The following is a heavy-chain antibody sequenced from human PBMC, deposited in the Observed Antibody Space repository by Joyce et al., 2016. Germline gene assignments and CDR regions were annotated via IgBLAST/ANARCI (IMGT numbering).Heavy chain of an antibody. V-gene: IGHV3-30-3*01. Sequence: QVQLVESGGGVVQPGRSLRLSCAASGFTFSSYAMHWVRQAPGKGLEWVATISFDGSNKYYADSVGGRFTISRDNSKNTLFLQMNSLRPEDTAVYYCARDLGGSFDYWGQGTLVTVSS. J-gene: IGHJ4*02. D-gene: IGHD3-10*01. CDR1: GFTFSSYA. CDR2: ISFDGSNK. CDR3: ARDLGGSFDY.